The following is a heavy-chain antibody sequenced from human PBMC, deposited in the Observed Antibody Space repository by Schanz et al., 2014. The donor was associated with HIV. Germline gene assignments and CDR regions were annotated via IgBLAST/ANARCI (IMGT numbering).Heavy chain of an antibody. Sequence: QVQLVESGGGVVQPGRSLRLSCAVSGFTFSNYAIHWVRQAPGKGLEWVAVISYDGRNKYYADSVKGRFTISRDNSKNTLFLQMNSLRAEDTAMYYCAKDQGDVTGTPFDYWGQGTLVTVSS. J-gene: IGHJ4*02. CDR1: GFTFSNYA. D-gene: IGHD1-20*01. CDR2: ISYDGRNK. CDR3: AKDQGDVTGTPFDY. V-gene: IGHV3-30*04.